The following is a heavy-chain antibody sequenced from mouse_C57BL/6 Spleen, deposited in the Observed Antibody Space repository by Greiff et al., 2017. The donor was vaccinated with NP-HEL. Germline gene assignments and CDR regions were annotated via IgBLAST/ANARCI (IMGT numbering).Heavy chain of an antibody. CDR1: GYAFSSSW. D-gene: IGHD2-4*01. V-gene: IGHV1-82*01. Sequence: QVQLQQSGPELVKPGASVKISCKASGYAFSSSWMNWVKQRPGKGLEWIGRIYPGDGDTNYNGKFKGKATLTADKSSSTAYMQLSSLTSEDSAVYFCATTMIMHWYFDVWGTGTTVTVSS. CDR2: IYPGDGDT. J-gene: IGHJ1*03. CDR3: ATTMIMHWYFDV.